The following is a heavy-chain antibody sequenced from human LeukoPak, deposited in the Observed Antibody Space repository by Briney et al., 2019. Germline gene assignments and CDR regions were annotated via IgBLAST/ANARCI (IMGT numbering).Heavy chain of an antibody. CDR1: GYTFTNHG. V-gene: IGHV1-8*02. D-gene: IGHD4-4*01. CDR3: ARGGYSNYFYYYYYYGMDV. CDR2: MNPNSGNT. J-gene: IGHJ6*02. Sequence: ASVKVSCKASGYTFTNHGINWVRQAPGQGLEWMGWMNPNSGNTGYAQKFQGRVTMTRNTSISTAYMELSSLRSEDTAVYYCARGGYSNYFYYYYYYGMDVWGQGTTVTVSS.